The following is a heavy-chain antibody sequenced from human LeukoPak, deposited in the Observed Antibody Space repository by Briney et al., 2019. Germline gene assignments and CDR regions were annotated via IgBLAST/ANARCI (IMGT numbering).Heavy chain of an antibody. Sequence: GGSLRLSCAASGFTFSSCSMNCVRQAPGKGLEWVSYISSSGSTIYYADSVKGRFTISRDNAKNSLYLQMNSLRAEDTAVYYCARSLGYCSGGSCYPGRGIDYWGQGALVTVSS. D-gene: IGHD2-15*01. CDR2: ISSSGSTI. CDR3: ARSLGYCSGGSCYPGRGIDY. J-gene: IGHJ4*02. V-gene: IGHV3-48*04. CDR1: GFTFSSCS.